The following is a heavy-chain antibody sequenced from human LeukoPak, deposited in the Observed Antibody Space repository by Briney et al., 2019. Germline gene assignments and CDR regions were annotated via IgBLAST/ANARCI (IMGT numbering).Heavy chain of an antibody. CDR2: IYYSGST. Sequence: PSETLSLTCTVSGGSISSYYWSWIRQPPGKGLEWIGYIYYSGSTNYNPSLKSRVTISVDTSKNQFSLKLSSVTAADTAVYYCARVTTNSYGSFPLDYWGQGTLVTVSS. V-gene: IGHV4-59*01. J-gene: IGHJ4*02. CDR1: GGSISSYY. D-gene: IGHD5-18*01. CDR3: ARVTTNSYGSFPLDY.